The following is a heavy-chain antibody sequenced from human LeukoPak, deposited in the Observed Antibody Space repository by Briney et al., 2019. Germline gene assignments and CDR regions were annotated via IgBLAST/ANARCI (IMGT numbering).Heavy chain of an antibody. D-gene: IGHD3-10*01. CDR3: AREQYGSDDALDI. J-gene: IGHJ3*02. Sequence: PGGSLRLSCAASGFTFSDYGMHWVRQAPGKGLGWVAVIWYDGSNKYYADSVKGRFTVSRDNSKNTLDLQMSSLRAEDTAVYYCAREQYGSDDALDIWGQGTLVTVSS. V-gene: IGHV3-33*01. CDR1: GFTFSDYG. CDR2: IWYDGSNK.